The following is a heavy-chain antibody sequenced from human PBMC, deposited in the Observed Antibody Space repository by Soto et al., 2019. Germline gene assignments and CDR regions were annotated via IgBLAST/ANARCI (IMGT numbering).Heavy chain of an antibody. CDR1: GYSLTSYW. CDR3: ARQMHSKTMAGYYYYGMDV. CDR2: IYPGDSDT. D-gene: IGHD3-10*01. J-gene: IGHJ6*02. V-gene: IGHV5-51*01. Sequence: GESLKISCKGSGYSLTSYWIGWVRQMPGKGLEWMGIIYPGDSDTRYSPSFQGQVTISADKSISTAYLQWSSLKASDTAMYYCARQMHSKTMAGYYYYGMDVWGQGTTVTVS.